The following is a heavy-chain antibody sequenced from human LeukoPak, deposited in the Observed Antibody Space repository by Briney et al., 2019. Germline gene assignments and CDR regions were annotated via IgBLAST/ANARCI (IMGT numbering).Heavy chain of an antibody. D-gene: IGHD6-25*01. Sequence: PGGSPRLSCAASGFTFFDFGMSWVRQAPGKGLEWVSAISGSGGAAYSADSVKGRFTISRDNSNNTLYLEMSGLRLDDTAVYYCARDDWTTSGRLDPWGQGTLVTVSS. J-gene: IGHJ5*02. V-gene: IGHV3-23*01. CDR3: ARDDWTTSGRLDP. CDR1: GFTFFDFG. CDR2: ISGSGGAA.